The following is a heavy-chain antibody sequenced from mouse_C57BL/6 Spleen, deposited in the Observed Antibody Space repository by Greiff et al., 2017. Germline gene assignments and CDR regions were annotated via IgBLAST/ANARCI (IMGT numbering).Heavy chain of an antibody. J-gene: IGHJ4*01. D-gene: IGHD1-1*01. Sequence: QVQLQQPGAELVRPGSSVTLSCKASGYTFTSYWLDWVKQRPGQGLEWIGNIYPSDSETHYNQKFKDKATLTVDKSSSTAYMQLSSLTSEDSAVYYCARRYYGSSYYAMDYWGQGTSVTVSS. V-gene: IGHV1-61*01. CDR2: IYPSDSET. CDR3: ARRYYGSSYYAMDY. CDR1: GYTFTSYW.